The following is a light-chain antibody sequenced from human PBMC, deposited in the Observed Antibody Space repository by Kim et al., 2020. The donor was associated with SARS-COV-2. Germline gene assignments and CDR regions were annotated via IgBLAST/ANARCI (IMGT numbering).Light chain of an antibody. CDR3: LQVKSYPLT. CDR2: GAS. J-gene: IGKJ4*01. Sequence: IQLTQSPSSLSASVGDRVTITCRASQGINTYLAWYQQKPGEAPKLLIYGASTLQSGVPSRFSGSGYGTDFTLTISSLQPEDFATYYCLQVKSYPLTFGGGTKVDIK. V-gene: IGKV1-9*01. CDR1: QGINTY.